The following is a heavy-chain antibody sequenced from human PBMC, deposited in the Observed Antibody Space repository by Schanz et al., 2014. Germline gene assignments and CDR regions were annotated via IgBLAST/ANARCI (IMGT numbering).Heavy chain of an antibody. CDR2: LSGGSSYI. J-gene: IGHJ6*02. Sequence: QVQLVDSGGDLVKPGGSLRLSCAASGFTFSDYYMSWIRQAPGKGPEWVSSLSGGSSYIFYADSVKGRFTISRDNARYSLYLEMNSLRAEDTAVYYCARPLGPNYYYYGLDVWGQGTTVTVSS. CDR3: ARPLGPNYYYYGLDV. CDR1: GFTFSDYY. V-gene: IGHV3-11*06.